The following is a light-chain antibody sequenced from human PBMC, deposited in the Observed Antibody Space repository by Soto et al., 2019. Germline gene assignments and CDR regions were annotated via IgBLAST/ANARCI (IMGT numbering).Light chain of an antibody. CDR2: DVF. Sequence: EIQMTQSPSSLSASVGDRVIITCQASQDISNYLNWYQKKPGKAPKLLIYDVFNLEAGVPSRFSGSGSGTEFTLNISSLQPEDIATYYCQQYDNLFFSFGGGTRVEIK. CDR3: QQYDNLFFS. CDR1: QDISNY. V-gene: IGKV1-33*01. J-gene: IGKJ4*01.